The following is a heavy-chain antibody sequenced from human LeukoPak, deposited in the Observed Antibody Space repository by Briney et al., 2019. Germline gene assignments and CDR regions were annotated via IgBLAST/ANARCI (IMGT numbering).Heavy chain of an antibody. CDR3: ARSGYKALLPARRVYYFDY. CDR1: GFTFSSYA. CDR2: IGGSGGYT. D-gene: IGHD5-12*01. V-gene: IGHV3-23*01. Sequence: GGSLRLSCAASGFTFSSYAMTWVRQAPGKGLEWVSGIGGSGGYTYYADSVKGRFTISRDNSKNTLYLQMYSLRAEDTAVYYCARSGYKALLPARRVYYFDYWGQGTLVTVSS. J-gene: IGHJ4*02.